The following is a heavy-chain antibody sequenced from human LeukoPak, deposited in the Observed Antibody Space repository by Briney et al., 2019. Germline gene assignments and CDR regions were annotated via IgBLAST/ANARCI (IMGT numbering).Heavy chain of an antibody. CDR2: ISSSSSYI. V-gene: IGHV3-21*01. CDR3: ARGYSSGWSSEYFQH. Sequence: PGGSLRLSCAASGFTFSSYAMSWVRQAPGKGLEWVSSISSSSSYIYYADSVKGRFTISRDNAKNSLYLQMNSLRAEDTAVYYCARGYSSGWSSEYFQHWGQGTLVTVSS. D-gene: IGHD6-19*01. J-gene: IGHJ1*01. CDR1: GFTFSSYA.